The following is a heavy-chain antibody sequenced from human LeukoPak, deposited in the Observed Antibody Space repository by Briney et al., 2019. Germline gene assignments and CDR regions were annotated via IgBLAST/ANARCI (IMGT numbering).Heavy chain of an antibody. CDR2: ISSSASII. V-gene: IGHV3-48*03. CDR1: GFTFSDYE. Sequence: GGSLRLSCAASGFTFSDYEMNWVRQAPGKGLEWVPYISSSASIIYYSDSVKGRFTISRDNAKNSLYLQMNSLRAEGTAVYYCAELGITMIGGVWGKGTTVTISS. D-gene: IGHD3-10*02. J-gene: IGHJ6*04. CDR3: AELGITMIGGV.